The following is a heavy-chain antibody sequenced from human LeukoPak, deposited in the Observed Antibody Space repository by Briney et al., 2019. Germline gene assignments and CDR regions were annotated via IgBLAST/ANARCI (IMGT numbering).Heavy chain of an antibody. CDR1: GFTFSSYW. CDR2: IYSGGST. CDR3: ARDYYDSSANPSHAFDI. D-gene: IGHD3-22*01. V-gene: IGHV3-66*01. Sequence: PGGSLRLSCAASGFTFSSYWMSWVRQAPGKGLEWVSVIYSGGSTYYADSVKGRFTISRDNSKNTLYLQMNSLRAEDTAVYYCARDYYDSSANPSHAFDIWGQGTMVTVSS. J-gene: IGHJ3*02.